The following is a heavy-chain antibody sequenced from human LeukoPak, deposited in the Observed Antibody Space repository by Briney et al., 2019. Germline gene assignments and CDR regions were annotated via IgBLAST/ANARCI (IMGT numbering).Heavy chain of an antibody. CDR3: QWGESDSSSWPDFDY. D-gene: IGHD6-13*01. J-gene: IGHJ4*02. CDR2: ISSSSSYI. Sequence: PGGSLRLSCAASGFTFSSYAMSWVRQAPGKGLEWVSSISSSSSYIYYADSVKGRFTISRDNAKNSLYLQMNSLRAEDTAVYYCQWGESDSSSWPDFDYWGQGTLVTVSS. CDR1: GFTFSSYA. V-gene: IGHV3-21*01.